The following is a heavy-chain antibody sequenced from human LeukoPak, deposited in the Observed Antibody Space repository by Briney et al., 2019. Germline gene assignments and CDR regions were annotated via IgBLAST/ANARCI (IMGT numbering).Heavy chain of an antibody. Sequence: SETLSLTCSLYGGSFSGYYWSWIRQPPGKGLEWIGEISHTGSTNYNPSLKSRVTMSVDTSNNQFSLKLSSVTAADTAVYYCARVSHYYDSSGYYYVRAFDIWGQGTMVTVSS. CDR2: ISHTGST. D-gene: IGHD3-22*01. V-gene: IGHV4-34*01. CDR3: ARVSHYYDSSGYYYVRAFDI. J-gene: IGHJ3*02. CDR1: GGSFSGYY.